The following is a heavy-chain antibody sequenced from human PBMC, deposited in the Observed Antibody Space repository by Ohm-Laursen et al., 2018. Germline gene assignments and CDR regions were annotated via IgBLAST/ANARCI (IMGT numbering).Heavy chain of an antibody. V-gene: IGHV3-69-1*01. CDR1: GFTFSDYY. D-gene: IGHD5-24*01. CDR3: ARPMQF. Sequence: GSLRLSCTASGFTFSDYYMSWIRQAPGKGLEWVSSITSSSYIYYADSVKGRFTISRDNAKNSLYLQMNSLRAEDTAVYYCARPMQFWGQGTLVTVSS. CDR2: ITSSSYI. J-gene: IGHJ4*02.